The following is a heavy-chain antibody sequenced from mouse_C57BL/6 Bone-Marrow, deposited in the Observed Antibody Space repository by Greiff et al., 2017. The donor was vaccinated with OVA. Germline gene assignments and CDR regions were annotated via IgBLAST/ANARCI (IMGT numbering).Heavy chain of an antibody. V-gene: IGHV1-5*01. CDR1: GYTFTSYW. Sequence: EVQLQQSGTVLARPGASVKMSCKTSGYTFTSYWMHWVKQRPGQGLEWIGAIYPGNSDTSYNQKFKGKAKLTAVTSASTAYMELSSLTNEDSAVYYCTRSTYYLYWYFDVWGTGTTVTVSS. CDR3: TRSTYYLYWYFDV. D-gene: IGHD1-1*01. CDR2: IYPGNSDT. J-gene: IGHJ1*03.